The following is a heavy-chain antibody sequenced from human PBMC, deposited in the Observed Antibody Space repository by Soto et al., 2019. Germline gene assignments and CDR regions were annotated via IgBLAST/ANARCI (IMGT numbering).Heavy chain of an antibody. V-gene: IGHV3-23*01. D-gene: IGHD1-1*01. Sequence: GGSLRLSCAASGFSFSSYAMNWVRQTPGKGLEWVSAISGSGGSTYYADSVKGRFTISRDNSKNTLYLQMNSLRAEDTAVYYCANIFNWKYFDYWSQGTLVTVSS. J-gene: IGHJ4*02. CDR2: ISGSGGST. CDR1: GFSFSSYA. CDR3: ANIFNWKYFDY.